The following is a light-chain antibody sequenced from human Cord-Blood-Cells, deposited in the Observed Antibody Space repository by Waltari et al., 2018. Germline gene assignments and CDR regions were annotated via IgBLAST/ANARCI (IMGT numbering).Light chain of an antibody. CDR2: EGS. J-gene: IGLJ3*02. CDR3: CSYAGSSTWV. V-gene: IGLV2-23*01. Sequence: QSALTQPASVSGSPGQSITIPCTGTSSVVGRYNLVSWYQQHPGKAPKLMIYEGSKRPSGVSNRFSGSKSGNTASLTISGLQAEDEADYYCCSYAGSSTWVFGGGTKLTVL. CDR1: SSVVGRYNL.